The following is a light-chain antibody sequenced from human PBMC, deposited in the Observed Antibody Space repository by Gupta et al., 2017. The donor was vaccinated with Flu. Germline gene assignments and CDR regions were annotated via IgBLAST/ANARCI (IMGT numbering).Light chain of an antibody. CDR3: QHANSFPNT. Sequence: DIQMTQSPSSVSASVRDSVTITCRASQGIGTWLAWYQQKPGKAPKLLIYTASSLQSGVPSRFSGSGSGTDFTLTISSLQPEEFATYYCQHANSFPNTFGHGTKVDFK. V-gene: IGKV1-12*01. CDR1: QGIGTW. J-gene: IGKJ3*01. CDR2: TAS.